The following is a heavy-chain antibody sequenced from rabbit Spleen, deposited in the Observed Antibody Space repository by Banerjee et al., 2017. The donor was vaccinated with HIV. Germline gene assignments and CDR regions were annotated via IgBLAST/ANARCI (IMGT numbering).Heavy chain of an antibody. CDR3: VRDLGYDDYSEKGYFNL. D-gene: IGHD2-1*01. CDR2: IDPIFGRT. Sequence: QSLEESGGGLVQSGGSLKLSCKASGFDFSSYGVSWVRQAPGKGLEWIGYIDPIFGRTYYASWVNGRFTISSHNAQNTLYLQLSSLTAADTATYFCVRDLGYDDYSEKGYFNLWGQGTLVTVS. V-gene: IGHV1S7*01. J-gene: IGHJ4*01. CDR1: GFDFSSYG.